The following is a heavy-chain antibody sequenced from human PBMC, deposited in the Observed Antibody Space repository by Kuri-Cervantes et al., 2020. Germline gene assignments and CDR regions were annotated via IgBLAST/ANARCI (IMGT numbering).Heavy chain of an antibody. CDR2: IYYSGST. CDR3: ARGVWQQPVLGALDI. D-gene: IGHD6-13*01. J-gene: IGHJ3*02. CDR1: GFTFSSYA. V-gene: IGHV4-59*01. Sequence: ESLKISCAASGFTFSSYAMHWIRQPPGKGLEWIGYIYYSGSTNYNPSLKSRVTISLDTSKNQFSLKLSSVIAADTAIYYCARGVWQQPVLGALDIWGQGTMVTVSS.